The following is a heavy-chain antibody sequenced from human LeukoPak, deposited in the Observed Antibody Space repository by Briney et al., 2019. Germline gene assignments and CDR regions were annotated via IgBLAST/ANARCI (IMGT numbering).Heavy chain of an antibody. CDR1: GGPISSYY. CDR3: ARGTYYYDSSGYYPHFDY. V-gene: IGHV4-59*01. D-gene: IGHD3-22*01. J-gene: IGHJ4*02. CDR2: NYYSGST. Sequence: PSETLSLTCTVSGGPISSYYWSWIRQPPRKGLEWIGYNYYSGSTNYNPSLKSRVTISVATSKNQFSMKLSSVTAADTAVYYCARGTYYYDSSGYYPHFDYWGQGTLVTVSS.